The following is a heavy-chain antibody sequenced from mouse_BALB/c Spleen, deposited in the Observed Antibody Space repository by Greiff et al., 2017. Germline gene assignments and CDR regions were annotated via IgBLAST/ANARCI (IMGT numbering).Heavy chain of an antibody. Sequence: EVQLQQSGPGLVKPSQSLSLTCSVTGYSITSGYYWNWIRQFPGNKLEWMGYISYDGSNNYNPSLKNRISITRDTSKNQFFLKLNSVTTEDTATYYCARDRAVPYAMDYWGQGTSVTVSS. CDR1: GYSITSGYY. J-gene: IGHJ4*01. V-gene: IGHV3-6*02. CDR3: ARDRAVPYAMDY. D-gene: IGHD3-1*01. CDR2: ISYDGSN.